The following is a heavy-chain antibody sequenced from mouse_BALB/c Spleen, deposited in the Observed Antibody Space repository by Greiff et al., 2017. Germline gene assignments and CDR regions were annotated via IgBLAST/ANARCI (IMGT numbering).Heavy chain of an antibody. CDR3: ARKEANYTHYFDY. J-gene: IGHJ2*01. CDR2: ISSGSSTI. V-gene: IGHV5-17*02. CDR1: GFTFSSFG. Sequence: EVQGVESGGGLVQPGGSRKLSCAASGFTFSSFGMHWVRQAPEKGLEWVAYISSGSSTIYYADTVKGRFTISRDNPKNTLFLQMTSLRSEDTAMYYCARKEANYTHYFDYWGQGTTRTVSS. D-gene: IGHD2-1*01.